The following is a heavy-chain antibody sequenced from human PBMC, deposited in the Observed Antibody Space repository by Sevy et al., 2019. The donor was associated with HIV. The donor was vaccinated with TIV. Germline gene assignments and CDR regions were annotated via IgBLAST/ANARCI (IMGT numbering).Heavy chain of an antibody. V-gene: IGHV4-59*01. CDR2: LYYSGST. Sequence: SETLSLTCTVSGGSISSYYWSWIRRPPGKGLEWIGYLYYSGSTNYNPSLKSRVTISVDTSKNQFSLKLSSVTAADTAVYYCARASHGTIFGVVIIPENFDYWGQGTLVTVSS. J-gene: IGHJ4*02. CDR1: GGSISSYY. CDR3: ARASHGTIFGVVIIPENFDY. D-gene: IGHD3-3*01.